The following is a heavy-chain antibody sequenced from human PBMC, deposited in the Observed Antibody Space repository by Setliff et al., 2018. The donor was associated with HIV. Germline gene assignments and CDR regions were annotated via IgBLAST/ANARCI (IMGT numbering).Heavy chain of an antibody. CDR1: GFTFNNFA. CDR2: VNWNGDMT. J-gene: IGHJ5*02. V-gene: IGHV3-9*01. Sequence: GGSLRLSCEGTGFTFNNFAMYWVRQAPGKGLEWVSGVNWNGDMTAYAEFTKGRFTISRDNARKSLYLQMNSLRAEDTAVYYCARAKESEGYCSSPSYYAYNWLDPWGQGTLVTVSS. CDR3: ARAKESEGYCSSPSYYAYNWLDP. D-gene: IGHD2-2*01.